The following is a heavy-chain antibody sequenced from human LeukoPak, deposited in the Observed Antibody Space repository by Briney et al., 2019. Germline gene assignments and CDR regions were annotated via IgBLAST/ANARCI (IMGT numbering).Heavy chain of an antibody. CDR3: ARAQYSSSTTFDY. D-gene: IGHD6-6*01. J-gene: IGHJ4*02. V-gene: IGHV4-59*11. CDR2: IYYSGST. Sequence: SETLSLTCTVSGGSISSHYWSWIRQPPGKGLEWIGYIYYSGSTNYNPSLKSQVTISVDTSKNQFSLKLSSVTAADTAVYYCARAQYSSSTTFDYWGQGTLVTVSS. CDR1: GGSISSHY.